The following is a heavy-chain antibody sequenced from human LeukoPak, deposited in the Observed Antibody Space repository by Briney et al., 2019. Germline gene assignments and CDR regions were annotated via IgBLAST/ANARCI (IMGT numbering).Heavy chain of an antibody. J-gene: IGHJ4*02. CDR3: ARDMSGTYSFDY. Sequence: GGSLRLSCSASGFTLFWHVMHWVRQAPGKPLEYVSFIHHNGDITSYADSVRGRFTVSRDNSKNTLFPDLTSLRTDDTAVYYCARDMSGTYSFDYWGQGTLVTVSS. V-gene: IGHV3-64D*06. CDR1: GFTLFWHV. D-gene: IGHD1-26*01. CDR2: IHHNGDIT.